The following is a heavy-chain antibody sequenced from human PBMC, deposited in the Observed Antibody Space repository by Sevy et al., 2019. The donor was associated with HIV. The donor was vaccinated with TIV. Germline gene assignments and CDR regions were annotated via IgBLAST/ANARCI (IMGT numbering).Heavy chain of an antibody. J-gene: IGHJ6*02. CDR3: ARYQGDDYYNGVDV. CDR1: GFAFSNHG. Sequence: GGSLRLSCSAYGFAFSNHGMHWVRQAPGKGLEWLAIIWFDGSEKYYSDSVKGRFTISRDNSKNTLYLQMNSLRAEDTAVYYCARYQGDDYYNGVDVWGQGTTVTVSS. D-gene: IGHD2-2*01. V-gene: IGHV3-33*01. CDR2: IWFDGSEK.